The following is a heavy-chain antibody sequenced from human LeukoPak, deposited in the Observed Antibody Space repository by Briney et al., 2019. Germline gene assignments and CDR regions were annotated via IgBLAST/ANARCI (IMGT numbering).Heavy chain of an antibody. CDR1: GYTFTGYY. CDR3: ARARVVPAAEYHYYYMDV. J-gene: IGHJ6*03. Sequence: GASVKVSCKTSGYTFTGYYMHWVRRAPGQGLEWMGWISPNSGDTEYAQKFQGRVTMTRDTSTSTAYMELRRLRSDDTAVYYCARARVVPAAEYHYYYMDVWGKGTTVTVSS. V-gene: IGHV1-2*02. CDR2: ISPNSGDT. D-gene: IGHD2-2*01.